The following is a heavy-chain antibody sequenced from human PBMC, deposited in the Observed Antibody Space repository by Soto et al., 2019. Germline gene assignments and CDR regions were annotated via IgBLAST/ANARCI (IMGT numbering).Heavy chain of an antibody. Sequence: SVIVSCKASTGNSLDWVRQAPGQGLELMRWINPNIVGTHYAEQFQGRVTMTWDTSISTVYMELNSRTSDDTAVYYCAREEATAGNDCFDYWGQGTLVTVSS. CDR2: INPNIVGT. J-gene: IGHJ4*02. CDR1: TGNS. CDR3: AREEATAGNDCFDY. V-gene: IGHV1-2*02. D-gene: IGHD6-13*01.